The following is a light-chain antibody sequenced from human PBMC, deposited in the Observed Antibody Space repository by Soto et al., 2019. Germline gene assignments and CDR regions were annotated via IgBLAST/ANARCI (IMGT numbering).Light chain of an antibody. CDR3: QQYGSSPPIT. Sequence: EIVLTQSPGTLSLSPGERATLSCRASQSVSSSYLAWYQQKPGQAPRLLIYGASSRATGIPDRFSGSGSGTDFNPTISRLEPEDFAVYYCQQYGSSPPITFGQGTRLEIK. CDR2: GAS. V-gene: IGKV3-20*01. CDR1: QSVSSSY. J-gene: IGKJ5*01.